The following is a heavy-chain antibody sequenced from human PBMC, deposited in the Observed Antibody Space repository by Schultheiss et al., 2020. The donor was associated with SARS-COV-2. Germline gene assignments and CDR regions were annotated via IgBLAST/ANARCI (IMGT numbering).Heavy chain of an antibody. D-gene: IGHD3-16*01. CDR2: INDSGGT. V-gene: IGHV4-34*01. CDR1: GFTFSSYS. J-gene: IGHJ4*02. CDR3: ARRRIGAQKYYFDY. Sequence: GSLRLSCAASGFTFSSYSMNWVRQAPGKGLEWIAEINDSGGTNFNPSLKSRVSMSIDTSKDQFSLNLTSMTAADTAVYYCARRRIGAQKYYFDYWGQGILVTVSS.